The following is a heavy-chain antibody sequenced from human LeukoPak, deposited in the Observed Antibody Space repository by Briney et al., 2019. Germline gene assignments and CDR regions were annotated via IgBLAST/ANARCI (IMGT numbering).Heavy chain of an antibody. D-gene: IGHD3-22*01. J-gene: IGHJ3*02. CDR3: ATQNTMIPKSGAFDI. V-gene: IGHV3-23*01. CDR1: GFTFSSYA. Sequence: PGGSLRLSCAASGFTFSSYAMSWVRQAPGKGLEWVSVISGSGGSTYYADSVKGRFTISRDNSKNTLYLQMNSLRAEDTAVYYCATQNTMIPKSGAFDIWGQGTMVTVSS. CDR2: ISGSGGST.